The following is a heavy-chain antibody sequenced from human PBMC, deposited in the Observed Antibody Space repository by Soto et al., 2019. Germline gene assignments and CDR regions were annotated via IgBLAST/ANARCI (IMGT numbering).Heavy chain of an antibody. D-gene: IGHD5-12*01. V-gene: IGHV1-18*01. CDR2: ISAYNGNT. J-gene: IGHJ6*02. CDR3: AREGRGFEYYYGMDV. Sequence: QVQLVQSGAEVKKPGASVKVSCKASGYTFTGYGISWVRQAPGQGLEWMGWISAYNGNTNYAQKLEGRDTMTTDTSTSTAYMELRGLRSDDTAVYYFAREGRGFEYYYGMDVWGQGTTVTVSS. CDR1: GYTFTGYG.